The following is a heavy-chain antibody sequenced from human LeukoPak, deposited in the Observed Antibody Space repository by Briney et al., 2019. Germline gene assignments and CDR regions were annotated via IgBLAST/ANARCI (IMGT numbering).Heavy chain of an antibody. CDR2: ISSSSSTK. CDR1: GFSFSNYN. J-gene: IGHJ3*02. V-gene: IGHV3-48*01. D-gene: IGHD2-2*03. CDR3: ARLMDRARRDAFDI. Sequence: GGSLRLSCAASGFSFSNYNMNWVRQAPGKGLEWVSYISSSSSTKNYADSVKSRFTVSRDNAWSSLYLQMNSLRAEDTAVYYCARLMDRARRDAFDIWGQGTMVTVSS.